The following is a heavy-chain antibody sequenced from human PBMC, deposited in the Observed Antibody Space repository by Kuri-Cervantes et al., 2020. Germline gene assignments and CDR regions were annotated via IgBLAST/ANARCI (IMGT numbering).Heavy chain of an antibody. Sequence: GESLKISCAASGFTVSSNYMSWVRRAPGKGLEWVSAIYSGGSTYYADSVKGRFTISRDNAKNSLYLQMNSLRAEDTAVYYCARAITRNDAFDIWGQGTMVTVSS. CDR3: ARAITRNDAFDI. CDR1: GFTVSSNY. J-gene: IGHJ3*02. CDR2: IYSGGST. V-gene: IGHV3-66*01.